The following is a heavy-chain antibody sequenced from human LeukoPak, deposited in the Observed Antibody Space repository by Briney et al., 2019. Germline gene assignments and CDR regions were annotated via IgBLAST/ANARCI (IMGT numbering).Heavy chain of an antibody. CDR2: MNPNSGNT. J-gene: IGHJ5*02. V-gene: IGHV1-8*01. D-gene: IGHD4-11*01. CDR1: GYTFTSSD. CDR3: ARGYSNYVGWFDP. Sequence: ASVKVSCKASGYTFTSSDINWVRQASGQGLEWMGWMNPNSGNTGYAQKFQGRVTITRNTSISTAYMELSSLRSEDTAVYYCARGYSNYVGWFDPWGQGTLVTVSS.